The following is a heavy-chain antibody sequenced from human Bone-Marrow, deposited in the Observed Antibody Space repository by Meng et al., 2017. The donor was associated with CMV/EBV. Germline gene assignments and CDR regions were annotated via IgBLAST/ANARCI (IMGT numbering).Heavy chain of an antibody. CDR3: AKSYNWKSWFDP. V-gene: IGHV3-9*01. J-gene: IGHJ5*02. Sequence: SLKISCAASGFTFDDYAMHWVRQAPGKGLEWVSGISWNSGSIGYADSVKGRFTISRDNAKNSLYLQMNSLRAEDTAVYYCAKSYNWKSWFDPWGQGTLVTFSS. D-gene: IGHD1-1*01. CDR1: GFTFDDYA. CDR2: ISWNSGSI.